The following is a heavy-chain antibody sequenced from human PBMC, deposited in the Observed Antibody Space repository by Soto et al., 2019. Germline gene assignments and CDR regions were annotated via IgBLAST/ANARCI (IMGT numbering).Heavy chain of an antibody. CDR1: GYAFTTYG. D-gene: IGHD1-1*01. CDR3: ARGRYGDY. CDR2: ISAHNGNT. Sequence: QVHMVQSGAEVKKPGASVKVSCKGSGYAFTTYGITWVRQAPGQGLEWMGWISAHNGNTNYAQKLQGRVTVTRDTSTSSAYMELRSLRSDDTAVYYCARGRYGDYWGQGALVTVSS. V-gene: IGHV1-18*01. J-gene: IGHJ4*02.